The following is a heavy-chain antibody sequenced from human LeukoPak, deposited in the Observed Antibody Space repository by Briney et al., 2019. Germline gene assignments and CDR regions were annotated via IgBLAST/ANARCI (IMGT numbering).Heavy chain of an antibody. J-gene: IGHJ5*02. V-gene: IGHV3-30*14. CDR2: ISYDGSNK. CDR3: ARESSEGWFDP. CDR1: GFTFSSYA. Sequence: PGGSLRLSCAASGFTFSSYAMHWVRQAPGKGLEWVAVISYDGSNKYYADSVKGRFTISRDNSKNTLYLQMNSLRAEDTAVYYCARESSEGWFDPWGQGTLVTVSS.